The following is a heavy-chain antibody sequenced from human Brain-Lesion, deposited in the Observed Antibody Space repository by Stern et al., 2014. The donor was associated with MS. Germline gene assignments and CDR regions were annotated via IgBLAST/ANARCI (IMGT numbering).Heavy chain of an antibody. D-gene: IGHD2-2*01. Sequence: VQLVESGPGLVKPSQTLSLTCTVSGGSVSSDNYYWTWIRQHPGKGLEWIGPIYYSGTTYYNPSLKSRVTISIDTSKNQFSLNLNSVTAADTAMYYCARDQFTTSLDVWGQGTTVTVSS. V-gene: IGHV4-31*03. J-gene: IGHJ6*02. CDR2: IYYSGTT. CDR1: GGSVSSDNYY. CDR3: ARDQFTTSLDV.